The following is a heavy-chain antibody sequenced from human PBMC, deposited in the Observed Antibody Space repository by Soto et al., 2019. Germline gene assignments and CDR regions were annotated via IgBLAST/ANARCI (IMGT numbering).Heavy chain of an antibody. J-gene: IGHJ4*02. CDR3: ARTKCSGGSCYSWSLDY. CDR1: GGSITTGGYY. V-gene: IGHV4-31*03. Sequence: SETLSLTCTVSGGSITTGGYYWSWIRQLPGKGLEWIGHRYYSESTYYNPSLKSRVSISLDTSKNQFSPKLSFVTAADTAMYYCARTKCSGGSCYSWSLDYWGQGTPVTVSS. D-gene: IGHD2-15*01. CDR2: RYYSEST.